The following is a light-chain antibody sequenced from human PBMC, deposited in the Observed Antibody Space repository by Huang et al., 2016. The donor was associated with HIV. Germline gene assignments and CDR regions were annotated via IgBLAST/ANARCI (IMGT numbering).Light chain of an antibody. CDR3: QQYKRWPWT. Sequence: EILMTQSPATLSVSPGESANLSCRANQSFSSNLAWYQQKRGKAPSLLIYGAYTRATGTPARFSASGSGTEFTLTISSLQSEDFVLYFCQQYKRWPWTFGRGTKVEIK. CDR1: QSFSSN. V-gene: IGKV3-15*01. CDR2: GAY. J-gene: IGKJ1*01.